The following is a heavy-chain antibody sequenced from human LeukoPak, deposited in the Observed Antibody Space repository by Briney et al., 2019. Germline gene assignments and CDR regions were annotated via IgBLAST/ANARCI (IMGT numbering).Heavy chain of an antibody. CDR2: IIPIIGTA. CDR1: GGTFSSYA. J-gene: IGHJ4*02. CDR3: AMTLTVGGVIATSFDY. D-gene: IGHD3-16*02. Sequence: GASVKVSCKASGGTFSSYAISWVRQAPGQGLEWMGGIIPIIGTANYAQKFQGRVTITTDESTSTAYMELSSLRSEDTAVYYCAMTLTVGGVIATSFDYWGQGTLVTVSS. V-gene: IGHV1-69*05.